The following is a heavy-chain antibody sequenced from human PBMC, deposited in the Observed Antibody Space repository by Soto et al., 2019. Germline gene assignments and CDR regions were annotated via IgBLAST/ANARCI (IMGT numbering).Heavy chain of an antibody. Sequence: SETLSLTCALSGGSISSGGYSWSWIRQPPGKGLEWIGYIYHSGSTYYNPSLKSRVTISVDRSKNQFSLKLSSVTAADTAVYYCARVPDRWGQGTLVTVSS. V-gene: IGHV4-30-2*01. D-gene: IGHD2-2*01. J-gene: IGHJ5*02. CDR3: ARVPDR. CDR1: GGSISSGGYS. CDR2: IYHSGST.